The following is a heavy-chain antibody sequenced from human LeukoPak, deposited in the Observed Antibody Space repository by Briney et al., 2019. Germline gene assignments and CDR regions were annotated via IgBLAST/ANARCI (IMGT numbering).Heavy chain of an antibody. CDR1: GGSISSGSNY. CDR2: IYYSGRT. CDR3: ARWPAAGKFDY. D-gene: IGHD6-13*01. Sequence: SETLSLTCTVSGGSISSGSNYWGWIRQSPGKGLEWIGSIYYSGRTYYNPSLKSRVTISVDTSKKQFSLKLTSVTAADTAVYYCARWPAAGKFDYWGQGTLVRVSS. V-gene: IGHV4-39*01. J-gene: IGHJ4*02.